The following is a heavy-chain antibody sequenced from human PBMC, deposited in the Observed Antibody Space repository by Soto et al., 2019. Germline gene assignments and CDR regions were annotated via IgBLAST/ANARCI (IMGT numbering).Heavy chain of an antibody. J-gene: IGHJ2*01. CDR2: INPDSGGT. V-gene: IGHV1-2*02. CDR3: AREIRSGYYKYWYFDL. D-gene: IGHD3-3*01. Sequence: QVQLVQSGAEVKKPGASVKVSCKASGYTFTIYYMHWVRQAPGQGLEWMGWINPDSGGTKYAQKFQGGVTMPRDTSISTVYMELSRLRSDDTAVYYCAREIRSGYYKYWYFDLWGRGTLVTVSS. CDR1: GYTFTIYY.